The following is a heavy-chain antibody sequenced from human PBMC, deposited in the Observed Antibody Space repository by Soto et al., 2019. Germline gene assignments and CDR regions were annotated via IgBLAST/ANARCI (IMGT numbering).Heavy chain of an antibody. J-gene: IGHJ4*02. Sequence: QVQLVQAGAEVKKPGSSVNVSCKASGGTFSSYAISWVRQAPGQGLEWMGGIIPIFGTANYAPKFQGRVTITADESTSTASMALSSLRSEDTAVYYCSYSYSGSHQYYFDYWGQGTLVTVSS. V-gene: IGHV1-69*01. CDR1: GGTFSSYA. D-gene: IGHD1-26*01. CDR3: SYSYSGSHQYYFDY. CDR2: IIPIFGTA.